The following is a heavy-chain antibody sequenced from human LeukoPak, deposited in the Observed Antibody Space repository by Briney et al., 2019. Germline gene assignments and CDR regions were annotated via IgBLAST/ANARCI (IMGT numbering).Heavy chain of an antibody. CDR3: TTDLGITMIRGVIVY. V-gene: IGHV3-15*01. CDR1: GFTVTNAW. Sequence: GESRRLSCAASGFTVTNAWMSWVRQGPGKGLEWVGRIKSKADGETTDYAAPVKGRFTMSRDDSKATLYLQMSSLKAEDTAVYYCTTDLGITMIRGVIVYWGQGALVTVSS. CDR2: IKSKADGETT. D-gene: IGHD3-10*01. J-gene: IGHJ4*02.